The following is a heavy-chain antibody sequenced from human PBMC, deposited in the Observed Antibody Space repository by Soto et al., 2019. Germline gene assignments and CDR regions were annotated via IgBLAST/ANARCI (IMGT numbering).Heavy chain of an antibody. CDR1: GFTFSSYW. CDR3: ARDYFDFWGGQYYYYMDV. Sequence: GGSLRLSCAASGFTFSSYWMSWVRQAPGKGLEWVANIKQDGKEKYSVDSVKGRFTVSRDNAKNSLYLQMNSLRAEDTAVYYCARDYFDFWGGQYYYYMDVWGKGTTVTVSS. J-gene: IGHJ6*03. V-gene: IGHV3-7*01. D-gene: IGHD3-3*01. CDR2: IKQDGKEK.